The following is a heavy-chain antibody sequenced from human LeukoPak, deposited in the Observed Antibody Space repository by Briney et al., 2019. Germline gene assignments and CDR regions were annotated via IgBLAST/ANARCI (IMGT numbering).Heavy chain of an antibody. CDR1: GDSISPYY. CDR3: ARKDGDF. Sequence: SETLSLTCTVSGDSISPYYWSWIRQPPGKGLEWIGRIYTSGITNYNPSLESRLTMSLDTSKNQISLGLSSVTAADTAVYYCARKDGDFWGQGALVTVSS. J-gene: IGHJ4*02. CDR2: IYTSGIT. V-gene: IGHV4-4*07.